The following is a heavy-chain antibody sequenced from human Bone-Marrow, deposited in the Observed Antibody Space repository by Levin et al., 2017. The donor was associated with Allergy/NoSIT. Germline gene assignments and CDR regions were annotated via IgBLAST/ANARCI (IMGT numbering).Heavy chain of an antibody. Sequence: PGGSLRLSCKASGSTFTGYYMHWVRQAPGQGLEWMGWINPNSGGTNYAQKFQGRVTMTRDTSISTAYMELSRLRSDDTAVYYCARTYFSGDFDYWGQGTLVTVSS. CDR2: INPNSGGT. CDR3: ARTYFSGDFDY. V-gene: IGHV1-2*02. J-gene: IGHJ4*02. CDR1: GSTFTGYY. D-gene: IGHD3-3*01.